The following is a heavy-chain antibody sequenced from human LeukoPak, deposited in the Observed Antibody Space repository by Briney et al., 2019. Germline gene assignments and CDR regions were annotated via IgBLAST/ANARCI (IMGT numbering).Heavy chain of an antibody. D-gene: IGHD3-10*01. CDR1: GFIFSSYG. V-gene: IGHV3-30*03. CDR3: ARKYGSGSYYFPFDY. Sequence: PGGSLRLSCAASGFIFSSYGIHWVRQAPGKGLEWVARVSYDGRNKNYEDSVKGRFTISRDNDKNSLYLKMNSLRAEDTAVYYCARKYGSGSYYFPFDYWGQGTLVTVSS. J-gene: IGHJ4*02. CDR2: VSYDGRNK.